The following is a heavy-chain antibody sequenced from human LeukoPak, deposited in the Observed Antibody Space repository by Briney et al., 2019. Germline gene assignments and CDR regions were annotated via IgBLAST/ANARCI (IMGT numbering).Heavy chain of an antibody. J-gene: IGHJ3*02. CDR1: GYSISSGYY. CDR3: ARHGVSGSTRDAFDI. CDR2: IYHSGST. V-gene: IGHV4-38-2*02. Sequence: SETLSLTCTVSGYSISSGYYWGWIRQPPGKGLEWIGSIYHSGSTNYNPSLKSRVTISVDTSKNQFSLKLSSVTAADTAVYYCARHGVSGSTRDAFDIWGQGTMVTVPS. D-gene: IGHD3-22*01.